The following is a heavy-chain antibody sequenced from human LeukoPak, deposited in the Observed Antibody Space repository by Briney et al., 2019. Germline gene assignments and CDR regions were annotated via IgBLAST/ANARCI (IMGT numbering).Heavy chain of an antibody. D-gene: IGHD6-13*01. CDR3: ARHRYSGSSSWYDY. CDR1: GGSISSSSYS. V-gene: IGHV4-61*05. Sequence: PSETLSLTCTVSGGSISSSSYSWGWIRQPPGKGLEWIGYIYYSGSTNYNPSLKSRVTISVDTSKNQFSLKLSSVTAADTAVYYCARHRYSGSSSWYDYWGQGTLVTVSS. J-gene: IGHJ4*02. CDR2: IYYSGST.